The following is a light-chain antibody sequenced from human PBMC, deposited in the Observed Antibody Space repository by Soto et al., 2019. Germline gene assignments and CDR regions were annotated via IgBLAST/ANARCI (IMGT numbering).Light chain of an antibody. Sequence: EIVLTQSPGTLSLSPGERATLSLRASQSFTSTSLAWYQQNPGQAPSLLISGASRRAAGIPDRFSGSGSGTDFTVTIGRLASEDIAVYFCQYYNSSPRPVGAGTEVDSK. V-gene: IGKV3-20*01. CDR3: QYYNSSPRP. J-gene: IGKJ4*01. CDR1: QSFTSTS. CDR2: GAS.